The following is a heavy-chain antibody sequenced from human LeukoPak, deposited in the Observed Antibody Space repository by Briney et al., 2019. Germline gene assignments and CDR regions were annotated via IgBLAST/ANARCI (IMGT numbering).Heavy chain of an antibody. V-gene: IGHV3-23*01. J-gene: IGHJ4*02. D-gene: IGHD5-24*01. CDR3: ARDRRWLQYSDY. CDR1: GFTFSNYA. Sequence: GGSLRLSCATSGFTFSNYAMSWVRQAPGKGLEWVSTISGSGGTTYYADSVKGRFTISRDNSKNTLYLEMNSLRPEDTAVYYCARDRRWLQYSDYWGQGTLVTVSS. CDR2: ISGSGGTT.